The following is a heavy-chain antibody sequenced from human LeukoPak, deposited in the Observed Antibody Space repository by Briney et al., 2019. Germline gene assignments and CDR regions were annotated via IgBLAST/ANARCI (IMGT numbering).Heavy chain of an antibody. CDR3: ARDNALASGKYWFDP. D-gene: IGHD3-10*01. J-gene: IGHJ5*02. CDR2: IDYSGTT. Sequence: SETLSLTCTVSGGSISSYYWTWMRQPPGKGLEWIGYIDYSGTTNYNPSLKSRVTISVDTSKNQFSLKLSSVTAADTAVYYCARDNALASGKYWFDPWGQGTLVTVSS. CDR1: GGSISSYY. V-gene: IGHV4-59*01.